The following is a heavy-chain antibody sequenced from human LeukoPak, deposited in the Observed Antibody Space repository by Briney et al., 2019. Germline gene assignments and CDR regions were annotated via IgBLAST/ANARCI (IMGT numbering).Heavy chain of an antibody. CDR1: GGSISSYY. CDR3: ARVPEPDYYYYYMDV. Sequence: SETLSLTCTVSGGSISSYYWSWIRQPPGKGLEWIGYIYYSGGTNYNPSLKSRVTISLDTSKNQFSLKLSSVTAADTAVYYCARVPEPDYYYYYMDVWGKGTTVTVSS. CDR2: IYYSGGT. J-gene: IGHJ6*03. V-gene: IGHV4-59*01.